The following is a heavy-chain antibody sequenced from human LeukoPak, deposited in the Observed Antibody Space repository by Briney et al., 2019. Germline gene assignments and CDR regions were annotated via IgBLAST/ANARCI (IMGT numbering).Heavy chain of an antibody. V-gene: IGHV3-30*03. CDR2: ISYDGSYK. CDR1: GFTFSSYG. D-gene: IGHD1-7*01. J-gene: IGHJ4*02. CDR3: ATAGNYRFDY. Sequence: QPGGSLRLSCAGSGFTFSSYGMHWVRQAPGKGLEWVTIISYDGSYKYYADSVKGRFTISRDNSKNTLFLQMNSLRAEDTAVYYCATAGNYRFDYWGQGTLVTVSS.